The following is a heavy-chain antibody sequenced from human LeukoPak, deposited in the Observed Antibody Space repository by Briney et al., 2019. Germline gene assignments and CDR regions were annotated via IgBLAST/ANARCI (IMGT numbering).Heavy chain of an antibody. Sequence: GGSLRLSCAASGFSVSNNYMSWVRQAPGKGLEWVSVIYSGGSTFYADSVKGRFTISRDNSKNTLYLQMNSLRAEDTAVYYCARDSTGTTVYWGQGTLVTVSS. D-gene: IGHD1-7*01. CDR3: ARDSTGTTVY. CDR2: IYSGGST. CDR1: GFSVSNNY. J-gene: IGHJ4*02. V-gene: IGHV3-66*01.